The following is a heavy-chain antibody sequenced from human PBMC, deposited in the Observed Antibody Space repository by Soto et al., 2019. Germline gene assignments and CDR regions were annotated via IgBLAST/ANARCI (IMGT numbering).Heavy chain of an antibody. D-gene: IGHD6-6*01. CDR3: AKGSHIAARPFYFDF. V-gene: IGHV3-23*04. CDR2: ISGGTAT. Sequence: EVQLVESGGGMTQPGGSLRLSCAASGFTFRAFAMNWVRQGPGKGLEWVATISGGTATTYADSVKGRFIISRDNSKGTVDLYINSLRPEDTAIYYCAKGSHIAARPFYFDFWGQGTPVTVSS. CDR1: GFTFRAFA. J-gene: IGHJ4*02.